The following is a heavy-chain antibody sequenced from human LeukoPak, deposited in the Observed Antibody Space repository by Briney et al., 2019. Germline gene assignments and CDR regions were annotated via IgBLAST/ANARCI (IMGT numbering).Heavy chain of an antibody. J-gene: IGHJ4*02. Sequence: SETLSLTCAVYGGSFSGYYWTWIRLPPGKGLEWIGEINHSGSTNHNPSLKSRVTISVDTSKNQFSLKLSSVTAADTAVYYCARGRAVTKYQGLIDYWGQGALVTVSS. CDR3: ARGRAVTKYQGLIDY. CDR1: GGSFSGYY. D-gene: IGHD4-17*01. V-gene: IGHV4-34*01. CDR2: INHSGST.